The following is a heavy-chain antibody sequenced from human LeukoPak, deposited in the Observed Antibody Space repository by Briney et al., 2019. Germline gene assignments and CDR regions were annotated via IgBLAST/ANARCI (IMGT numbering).Heavy chain of an antibody. Sequence: ASVKVSCKASGYTFTSYYMHWVRQAPGQGLEWMGIINPSGGSTSYAQKFQGRVTMTRDTSTSTVYMELSSPRSEDTAVYYCARDIVVVVAATRKGMDVWGQGTTVTVSS. CDR2: INPSGGST. D-gene: IGHD2-15*01. V-gene: IGHV1-46*01. CDR3: ARDIVVVVAATRKGMDV. J-gene: IGHJ6*02. CDR1: GYTFTSYY.